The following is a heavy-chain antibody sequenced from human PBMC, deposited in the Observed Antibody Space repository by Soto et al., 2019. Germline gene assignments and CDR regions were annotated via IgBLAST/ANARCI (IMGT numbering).Heavy chain of an antibody. CDR3: AAEEYSYGTHAFDI. Sequence: PSEILSLTCTVSGGSISSYYWSWIRQPPGKGLEWIGYIYYSGSTNYNPSLKSRVTISVDTSKNQFSLKLSSVTAADTAVYYCAAEEYSYGTHAFDIWGQGTMVTVSS. J-gene: IGHJ3*02. CDR1: GGSISSYY. V-gene: IGHV4-59*01. CDR2: IYYSGST. D-gene: IGHD5-18*01.